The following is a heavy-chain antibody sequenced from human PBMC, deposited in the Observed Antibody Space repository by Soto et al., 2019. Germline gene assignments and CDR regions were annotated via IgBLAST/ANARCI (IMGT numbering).Heavy chain of an antibody. CDR1: GGSISSRSHY. J-gene: IGHJ4*02. CDR3: ATADGFGVVTPFFEY. Sequence: QLQLQESGPGLVKPSETLSLTCTVSGGSISSRSHYWGWIRQSPGKDLEWIGSSFYRGSTHYNPSLKPRVTISVDTSKNQVSLKLYSVTAADTALYYCATADGFGVVTPFFEYWGQGILVTVSS. CDR2: SFYRGST. V-gene: IGHV4-39*01. D-gene: IGHD3-3*01.